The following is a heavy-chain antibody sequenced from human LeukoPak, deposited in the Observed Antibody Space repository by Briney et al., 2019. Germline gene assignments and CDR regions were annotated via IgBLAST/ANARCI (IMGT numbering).Heavy chain of an antibody. CDR3: AKGPAMVRGTFDP. D-gene: IGHD3-10*01. V-gene: IGHV3-23*01. Sequence: GGSLRLSCAASGFTFSSYGMSWVRQAPGKGLEWVSSISGSGGNTYYADSVKGRFTISRDYSKNTLYLQMNSLRTEETAVYYCAKGPAMVRGTFDPWGQGTLVTVSS. J-gene: IGHJ5*02. CDR1: GFTFSSYG. CDR2: ISGSGGNT.